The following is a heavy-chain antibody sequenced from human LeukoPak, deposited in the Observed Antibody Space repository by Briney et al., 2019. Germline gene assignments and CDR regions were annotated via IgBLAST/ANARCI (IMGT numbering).Heavy chain of an antibody. J-gene: IGHJ4*02. V-gene: IGHV3-23*01. D-gene: IGHD3-10*01. CDR2: IFGNGDTT. CDR1: GFTFSSYS. Sequence: GGSLRLSCAASGFTFSSYSMNWVRQAPGKGLEWVSIIFGNGDTTYYADSVKGRFTVSRDNSKDILYLQMNDLRPDDTAIYYCAKRNTMVRGGPCFDYWGQGLLVTVSS. CDR3: AKRNTMVRGGPCFDY.